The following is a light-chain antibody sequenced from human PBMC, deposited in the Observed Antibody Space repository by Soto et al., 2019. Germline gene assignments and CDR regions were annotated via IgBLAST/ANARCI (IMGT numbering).Light chain of an antibody. V-gene: IGLV2-23*02. CDR2: EVD. Sequence: QSALTQPASVSGSPGQSITISCSGTTSDVGTYNLVSWYQQHPGKAPKLVIYEVDKRPSGVSNRFSGSRSGNTASLTISGLQSEDEADYCCSSYAGSRLVFGGGTKLTVL. CDR3: SSYAGSRLV. J-gene: IGLJ3*02. CDR1: TSDVGTYNL.